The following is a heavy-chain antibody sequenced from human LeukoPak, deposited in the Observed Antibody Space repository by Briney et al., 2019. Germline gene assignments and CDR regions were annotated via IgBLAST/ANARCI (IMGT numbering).Heavy chain of an antibody. CDR1: GFTVSSNF. Sequence: PGVSLRLSCAASGFTVSSNFLSWVRQAPGKGLEWVSVIYSGGSTYYADSVKGRSTISRDNSKNTLYLQMNSLRAEDTAVYYCARVGGSSWYDYYYYGMDVWGKGTTVTVSS. J-gene: IGHJ6*04. CDR2: IYSGGST. CDR3: ARVGGSSWYDYYYYGMDV. D-gene: IGHD6-13*01. V-gene: IGHV3-53*01.